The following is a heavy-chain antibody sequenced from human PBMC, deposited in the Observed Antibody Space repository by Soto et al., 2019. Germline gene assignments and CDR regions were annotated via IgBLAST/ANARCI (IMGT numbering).Heavy chain of an antibody. J-gene: IGHJ6*03. CDR2: IYSGGST. CDR1: GFTVSSNY. V-gene: IGHV3-53*04. CDR3: ASWMDYYMDV. Sequence: GGSLRLSCAASGFTVSSNYMSWVRQAPGKGLEWVSVIYSGGSTYYADSVKGRFTISRHNSKDTLYLQMNSLRAEDTAVYYCASWMDYYMDVWGKGTTVTVSS. D-gene: IGHD1-1*01.